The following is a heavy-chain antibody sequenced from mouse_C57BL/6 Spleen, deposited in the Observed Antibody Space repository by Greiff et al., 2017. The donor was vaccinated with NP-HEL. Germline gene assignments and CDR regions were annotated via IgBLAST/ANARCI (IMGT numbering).Heavy chain of an antibody. CDR3: ARETPAMDY. CDR2: IDPSDSYT. CDR1: GYTFTSYW. J-gene: IGHJ4*01. Sequence: QVQLQQSGAELVKPGASVKLSCKASGYTFTSYWMQWVKQRPGQGLEWIGEIDPSDSYTNYNQKFKGKATLTVDTSSSTAYMQLSSLTSEDSADYCCARETPAMDYWGKGTSVTVSS. V-gene: IGHV1-50*01.